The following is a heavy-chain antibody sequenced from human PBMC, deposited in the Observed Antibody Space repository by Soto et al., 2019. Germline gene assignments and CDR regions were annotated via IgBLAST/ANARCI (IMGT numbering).Heavy chain of an antibody. CDR3: ARDDRQWLPTGSDY. V-gene: IGHV1-69*05. CDR1: GGTFSSYA. CDR2: IIPIFGTA. D-gene: IGHD6-19*01. Sequence: WASVKVSCKASGGTFSSYAISWVRQAPGQGLEWMGGIIPIFGTANYAQKLQGRVTMTTDTSTSTAYMELRSLRSDDTAVYYCARDDRQWLPTGSDYWGQGTLVTVSS. J-gene: IGHJ4*02.